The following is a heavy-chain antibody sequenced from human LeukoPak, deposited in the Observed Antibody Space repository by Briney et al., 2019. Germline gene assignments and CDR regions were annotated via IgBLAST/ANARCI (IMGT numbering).Heavy chain of an antibody. J-gene: IGHJ6*03. Sequence: SETLSLTCAVNGGSFNGYYWSWIRQPPGKGLEWIGEINHSGSTNYNPSLKSRVTISVDTSKNQFSLKLSSVTAADTAVYYCARTTEAHSWRTRYYDYYMDVWGKGTTVTVSS. CDR3: ARTTEAHSWRTRYYDYYMDV. D-gene: IGHD6-13*01. CDR2: INHSGST. CDR1: GGSFNGYY. V-gene: IGHV4-34*01.